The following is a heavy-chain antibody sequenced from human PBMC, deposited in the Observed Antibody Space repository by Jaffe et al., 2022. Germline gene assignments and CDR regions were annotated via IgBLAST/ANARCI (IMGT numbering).Heavy chain of an antibody. V-gene: IGHV4-38-2*02. CDR1: GYSISSGYY. J-gene: IGHJ6*03. CDR3: ARDLLWFGELSYYMDV. CDR2: IYHSGST. D-gene: IGHD3-10*01. Sequence: QVQLQESGPGLVKPSETLSLTCAVSGYSISSGYYWGWIRQPPGKGLEWIGSIYHSGSTYYNPSLKSRVTISVDTSKNQFSLKLSSVTAADTAVYYCARDLLWFGELSYYMDVWGKGTTVTVSS.